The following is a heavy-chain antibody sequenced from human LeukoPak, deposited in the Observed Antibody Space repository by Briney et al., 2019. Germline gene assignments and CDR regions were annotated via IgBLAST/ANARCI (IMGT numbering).Heavy chain of an antibody. J-gene: IGHJ5*02. V-gene: IGHV4-38-2*01. D-gene: IGHD2-2*01. Sequence: SETLSLTCEVSGYSISSGYYWGWIRQPPGKGLEWIGSIYYSGSTYYNPSLKSRVTISVDTSKNQFSLKLSSVTAADTAVYYCVIYGVVPGRWFDPWGQGTLVTVSS. CDR3: VIYGVVPGRWFDP. CDR1: GYSISSGYY. CDR2: IYYSGST.